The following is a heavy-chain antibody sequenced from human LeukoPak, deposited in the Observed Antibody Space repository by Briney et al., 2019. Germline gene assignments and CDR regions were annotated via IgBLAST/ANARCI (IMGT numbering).Heavy chain of an antibody. D-gene: IGHD2-15*01. CDR2: IYYSGST. CDR3: ARALGYCSGSSCYISYYYAMDV. V-gene: IGHV4-31*03. CDR1: GGSISSGGYY. J-gene: IGHJ6*02. Sequence: SQTLSLTCTVSGGSISSGGYYWSWIRQRPGKSLEWIGYIYYSGSTYYNPSLKSRVNISVDTSENQFSLKLSSVTAADTAVYYCARALGYCSGSSCYISYYYAMDVWGLGTTVTVSS.